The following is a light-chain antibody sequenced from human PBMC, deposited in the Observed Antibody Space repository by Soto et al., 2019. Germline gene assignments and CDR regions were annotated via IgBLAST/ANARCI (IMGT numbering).Light chain of an antibody. CDR1: ESFSSTS. J-gene: IGKJ4*01. V-gene: IGKV3-20*01. CDR3: QHYGSSPGLT. CDR2: GAS. Sequence: EIVLTQSPGALSLSPGERVTLFCRASESFSSTSLAWHQQKPGQAPRLLIYGASNSATGIPDRFSGSGSGTDFTLTISRLESEDFAVYYCQHYGSSPGLTFGGGTKVDIK.